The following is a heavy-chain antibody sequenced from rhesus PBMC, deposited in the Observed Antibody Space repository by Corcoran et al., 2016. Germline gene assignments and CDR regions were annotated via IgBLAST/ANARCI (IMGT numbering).Heavy chain of an antibody. J-gene: IGHJ2*01. V-gene: IGHV5-2*01. D-gene: IGHD2-21*01. CDR2: IDPSDSDT. Sequence: EVQLVQSGAEVKRPGESLKISCKTSGYSFTSYWISWLLQMPGKGLEWMGAIDPSDSDTRYSPSFQGQVTISADKSISTAYLQWSSLKASDSATYYCARSGYRWYFDIWGPGTPITISS. CDR1: GYSFTSYW. CDR3: ARSGYRWYFDI.